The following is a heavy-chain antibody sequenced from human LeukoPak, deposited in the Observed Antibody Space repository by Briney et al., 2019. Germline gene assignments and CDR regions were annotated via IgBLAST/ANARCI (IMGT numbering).Heavy chain of an antibody. CDR2: IYPGDSDT. Sequence: GESLKISCKGSGYSFTSYWIGWVRQIPGKGLEWMGIIYPGDSDTRYSPSFQGQVTISADKSISTAYLQWSSLKASDTAMYYCARAYDFWSGENWFDPWGQGTLVTVSS. J-gene: IGHJ5*02. D-gene: IGHD3-3*01. V-gene: IGHV5-51*01. CDR1: GYSFTSYW. CDR3: ARAYDFWSGENWFDP.